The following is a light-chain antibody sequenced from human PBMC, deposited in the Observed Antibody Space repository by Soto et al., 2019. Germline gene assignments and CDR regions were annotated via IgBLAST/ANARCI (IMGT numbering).Light chain of an antibody. CDR3: QQYGSSPLT. V-gene: IGKV3-20*01. CDR1: QSVSSSY. J-gene: IGKJ4*01. CDR2: GAS. Sequence: EIVLTQSPGTLSLSPGERATLSCRASQSVSSSYLAWSQQKPGQASRLLIYGASSRATGIPDRFSGSGSGTDFTLTINRLEPEDFAVYYCQQYGSSPLTFGGGTKVEIK.